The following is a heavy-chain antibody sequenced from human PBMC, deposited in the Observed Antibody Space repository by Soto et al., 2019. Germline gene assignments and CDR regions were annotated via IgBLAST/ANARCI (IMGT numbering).Heavy chain of an antibody. D-gene: IGHD1-26*01. V-gene: IGHV3-73*02. CDR1: GFTFSGSA. J-gene: IGHJ4*02. Sequence: EVPLVESGGGLVQPGGSLKLSCAASGFTFSGSAMHWVRQASGKGLEWVGRIRSKTNSYATAYAASVKGRFTISRDDSKNTAYLQMNSLKTEDTAVYYCTGLAYSGRYDYWGQGTLVTVSS. CDR2: IRSKTNSYAT. CDR3: TGLAYSGRYDY.